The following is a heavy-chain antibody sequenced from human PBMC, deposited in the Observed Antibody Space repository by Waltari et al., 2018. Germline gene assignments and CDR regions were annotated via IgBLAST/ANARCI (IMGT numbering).Heavy chain of an antibody. CDR3: ARDAYSGSLDY. D-gene: IGHD1-26*01. V-gene: IGHV3-7*01. Sequence: EVQLVESGGGLVQPVGSLRLSCAASGFTFSRYLMSWVRQGPGKGLEWVANIKQDGSEKYYVDSVKGRFTISRDNAKNSLYLQMNSLRAEDTAVYYCARDAYSGSLDYWGQGTLVTVSS. CDR1: GFTFSRYL. CDR2: IKQDGSEK. J-gene: IGHJ4*02.